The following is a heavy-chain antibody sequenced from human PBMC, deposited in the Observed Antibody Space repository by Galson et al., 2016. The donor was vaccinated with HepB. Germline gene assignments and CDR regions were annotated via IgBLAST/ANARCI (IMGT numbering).Heavy chain of an antibody. J-gene: IGHJ6*02. CDR1: GYIFATYT. V-gene: IGHV1-3*01. D-gene: IGHD1-1*01. Sequence: SVKVSCKASGYIFATYTIHWVRQAPGQRLEWMGWSNAGNGDTRHPQMFQGRVTITRDTSASTAYMELSSLRSEGTAVYYCARATMAGTQNYYGMDVWGQGTTVTVSS. CDR2: SNAGNGDT. CDR3: ARATMAGTQNYYGMDV.